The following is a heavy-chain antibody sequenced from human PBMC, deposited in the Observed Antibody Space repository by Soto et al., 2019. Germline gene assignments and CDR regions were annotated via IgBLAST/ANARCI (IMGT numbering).Heavy chain of an antibody. Sequence: EVQLLESGGGLVQPGGSLRLSCAASGFTFSSYAMSWLRQAPGKGLVWVSIISDTGGSTYYAADSVKGRFTISRDNSKYTLYLQMNSLRAEDTAVYYCAKSHPGFTYGEVVDYWGQGTLVTVSS. V-gene: IGHV3-23*01. CDR3: AKSHPGFTYGEVVDY. CDR2: ISDTGGST. D-gene: IGHD2-15*01. J-gene: IGHJ4*02. CDR1: GFTFSSYA.